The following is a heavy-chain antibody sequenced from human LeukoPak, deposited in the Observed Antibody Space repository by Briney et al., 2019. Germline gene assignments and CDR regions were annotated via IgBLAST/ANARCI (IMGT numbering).Heavy chain of an antibody. V-gene: IGHV4-38-2*01. J-gene: IGHJ4*02. CDR1: GYSISSLYY. D-gene: IGHD2-2*01. Sequence: PSETLSLTCAVSGYSISSLYYWGWIRQPPGKGLEWITSIHHSGSTDYNSSLKSRVTISVDTSKNQFSLKLKYVTAADTAVYYCARLGYCSSTSCYPDYWGQGTLVTVSS. CDR2: IHHSGST. CDR3: ARLGYCSSTSCYPDY.